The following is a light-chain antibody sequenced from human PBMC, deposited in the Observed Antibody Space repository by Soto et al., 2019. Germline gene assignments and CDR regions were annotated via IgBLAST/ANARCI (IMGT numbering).Light chain of an antibody. CDR2: DVS. Sequence: EIVLTQSPGTLSLSPGERATFSCRSSQSVSSSYLAWYQHKPGQAPRLLIYDVSSRATGIPDRFSGSGSGTDFTLTISRLQPEDFAVYYCQQYGSSPTFGQGTKVEIK. V-gene: IGKV3-20*01. J-gene: IGKJ1*01. CDR3: QQYGSSPT. CDR1: QSVSSSY.